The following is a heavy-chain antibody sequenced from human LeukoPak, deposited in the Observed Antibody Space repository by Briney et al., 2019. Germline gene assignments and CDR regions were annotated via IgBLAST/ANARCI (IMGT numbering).Heavy chain of an antibody. J-gene: IGHJ4*02. V-gene: IGHV3-30*02. CDR1: GFTFGSYG. CDR3: AKDTTATRQYYFDY. CDR2: IRYDGSNK. D-gene: IGHD5-18*01. Sequence: QPGGSLRLSCAASGFTFGSYGMHWVRQAPGKGLEWVAFIRYDGSNKCYADSVKGRFTISRDNSKNTLYLQMNSLRAEDTAVYYCAKDTTATRQYYFDYWGQGALVTVSS.